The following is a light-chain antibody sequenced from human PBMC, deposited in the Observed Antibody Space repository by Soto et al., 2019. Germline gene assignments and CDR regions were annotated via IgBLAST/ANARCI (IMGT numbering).Light chain of an antibody. CDR2: DAS. CDR1: QNVYNN. J-gene: IGKJ4*01. V-gene: IGKV3-15*01. CDR3: QQCRNWPLT. Sequence: EIGITQYPATLSVSPGEGATLSCKASQNVYNNLAWYQQRPGQPPRLLIYDASTRATGISARFSGSGYGTEFTLTISSLQSEDFAVYFCQQCRNWPLTFGGGTKVDIK.